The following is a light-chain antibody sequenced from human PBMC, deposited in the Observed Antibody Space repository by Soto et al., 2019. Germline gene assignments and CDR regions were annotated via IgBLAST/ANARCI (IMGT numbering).Light chain of an antibody. CDR1: QSVSSY. Sequence: EIVLTQSPATLSLSPGERATLSCRASQSVSSYLAWYQQKPGEAPRLLIYDASNRATGIPARFSGSGSGTDFTLTISSLEREDFAVYYCQQRSNWTFGQGTKVEI. CDR2: DAS. CDR3: QQRSNWT. V-gene: IGKV3-11*01. J-gene: IGKJ1*01.